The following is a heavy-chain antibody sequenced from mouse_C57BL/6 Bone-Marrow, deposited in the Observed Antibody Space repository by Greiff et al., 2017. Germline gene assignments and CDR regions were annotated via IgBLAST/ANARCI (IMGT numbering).Heavy chain of an antibody. CDR1: GFTFSSYA. Sequence: EVKLVESGEGLVKPGGSLKLSCAASGFTFSSYAMSWVRQTPEKRLEWVAYISSGGDYIYYADTVKGRFTISRDNARNTLYLQMSSLKSEDSAMYYCTRDRDDYDRGFDYWGQGTTLTVSS. CDR3: TRDRDDYDRGFDY. V-gene: IGHV5-9-1*02. D-gene: IGHD2-4*01. J-gene: IGHJ2*01. CDR2: ISSGGDYI.